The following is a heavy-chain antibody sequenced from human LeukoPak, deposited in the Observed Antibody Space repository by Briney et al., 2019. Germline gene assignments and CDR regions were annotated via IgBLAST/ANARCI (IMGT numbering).Heavy chain of an antibody. CDR1: GFTVRNSY. Sequence: GGSLRLSCAASGFTVRNSYMSWVRQAPGKGLEWVSIIYSGGTTNYADSVKGRFTISRDNSKNTLYLQMNSLRAEDTAVYYCARGVGYCCGGACYGPPHYSCYSGLDVWGQGTTVTVSS. CDR3: ARGVGYCCGGACYGPPHYSCYSGLDV. CDR2: IYSGGTT. V-gene: IGHV3-53*01. J-gene: IGHJ6*02. D-gene: IGHD2-21*02.